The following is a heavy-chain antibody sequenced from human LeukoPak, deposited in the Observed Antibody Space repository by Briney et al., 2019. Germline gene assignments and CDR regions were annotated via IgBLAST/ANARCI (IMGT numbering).Heavy chain of an antibody. CDR1: GFAVSSNY. CDR2: ISSSSSYI. D-gene: IGHD3-22*01. J-gene: IGHJ3*02. Sequence: GGSLRLSCAASGFAVSSNYMSWVRQAPGKGLEWVSSISSSSSYIYYADSVKGRFTISRDNAKNSLYLQMNSLRAEDTAVYYSVRDMKYFESSGYPDAFDIWGQETMVTVSS. CDR3: VRDMKYFESSGYPDAFDI. V-gene: IGHV3-21*01.